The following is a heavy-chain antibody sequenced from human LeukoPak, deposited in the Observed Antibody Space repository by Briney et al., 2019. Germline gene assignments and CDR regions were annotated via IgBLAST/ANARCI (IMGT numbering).Heavy chain of an antibody. Sequence: ASVKVSCKASGYTFTSYGISWVRQAPGQGLEWMGWISAYNGNTHYAQKLQGRVTMTTDTSTTTAYMELRSLRSDDTAVYYCARGSSREDYYDSSGYYCFDYWGQGTLVTVSS. CDR1: GYTFTSYG. CDR3: ARGSSREDYYDSSGYYCFDY. CDR2: ISAYNGNT. D-gene: IGHD3-22*01. J-gene: IGHJ4*02. V-gene: IGHV1-18*01.